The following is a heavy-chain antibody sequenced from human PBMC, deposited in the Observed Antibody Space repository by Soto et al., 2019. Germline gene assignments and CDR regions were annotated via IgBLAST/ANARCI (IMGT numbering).Heavy chain of an antibody. CDR3: AVDTAMGNYYYYGMDV. CDR1: GGSISSGGYY. V-gene: IGHV4-31*03. J-gene: IGHJ6*02. CDR2: IYYSGST. Sequence: SETLSLTCTVSGGSISSGGYYWSWIRQHPGKGLEWIGYIYYSGSTYYNPSLKSRVTISVDTSKNQFSLKPSSVTAADTAVYYCAVDTAMGNYYYYGMDVWGQGTTVTVSS. D-gene: IGHD5-18*01.